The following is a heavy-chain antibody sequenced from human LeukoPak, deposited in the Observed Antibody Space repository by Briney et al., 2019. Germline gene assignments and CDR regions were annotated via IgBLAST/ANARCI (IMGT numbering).Heavy chain of an antibody. Sequence: GGSLRLSCAASGFTFTGSWMHWVRQVPGKGLLWVARMNGDGSTINYADSVKGRFTISRDDANSMLYLQMNSLKVEDMAVYYCARAGYYRFDYWGQGVLVTVSS. CDR3: ARAGYYRFDY. CDR2: MNGDGSTI. J-gene: IGHJ4*02. V-gene: IGHV3-74*01. CDR1: GFTFTGSW. D-gene: IGHD4-17*01.